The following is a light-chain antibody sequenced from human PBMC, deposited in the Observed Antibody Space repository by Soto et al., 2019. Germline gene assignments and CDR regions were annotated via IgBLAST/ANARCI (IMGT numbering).Light chain of an antibody. J-gene: IGKJ1*01. CDR3: QQYYSTPLT. CDR2: WAS. V-gene: IGKV4-1*01. CDR1: QSVLYNSNNKNY. Sequence: DIVMTQSPDSLAVSLGERATINCKSSQSVLYNSNNKNYLAWYQQKPGQPPKLLIYWASTRESGVPDRFSGSGSGTDFTLTISNLQAEDVAVYYCQQYYSTPLTFGQGTKVEIK.